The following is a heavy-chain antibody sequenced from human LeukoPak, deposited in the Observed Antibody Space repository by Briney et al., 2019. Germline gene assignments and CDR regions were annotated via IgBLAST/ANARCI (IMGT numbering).Heavy chain of an antibody. D-gene: IGHD1-26*01. J-gene: IGHJ4*02. CDR1: GYTFTCYY. CDR3: ARARPQWELLFGDY. CDR2: INPNSGGT. Sequence: ASVKVSCKASGYTFTCYYMHWVRQAPGQGLEWMGWINPNSGGTNYAQKFQGRVTMTRDTAISTAYMELSRLRSDDTAVYYCARARPQWELLFGDYWGQGTLVTVSS. V-gene: IGHV1-2*02.